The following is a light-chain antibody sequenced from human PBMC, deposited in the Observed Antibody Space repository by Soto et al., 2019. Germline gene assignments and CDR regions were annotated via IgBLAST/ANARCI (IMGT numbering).Light chain of an antibody. Sequence: QAVVTQPRSVSGSPGQSVTISCTGTSSDVGGYNYVSWYQQHPGKAPKLIIYDVNKRPSGVPDRFSGSKSGNTASLTISGLQAEDEADYYCCSYAGSYSWVFGGGTKLTVL. J-gene: IGLJ3*02. CDR1: SSDVGGYNY. CDR3: CSYAGSYSWV. CDR2: DVN. V-gene: IGLV2-11*01.